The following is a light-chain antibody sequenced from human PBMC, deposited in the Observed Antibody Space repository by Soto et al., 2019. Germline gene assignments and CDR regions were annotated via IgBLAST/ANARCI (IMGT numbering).Light chain of an antibody. CDR2: AES. V-gene: IGKV1-27*01. Sequence: DIQMTQSPSSLSASVGDRVTVTCGASQGIRNDLGWYQQKPGKAPKRLIYAESTLQSGVPYRFSGSGSGTDFTLTISRLQPEDVATYYCQQYNSAPLTCGGGTKVDIK. CDR3: QQYNSAPLT. J-gene: IGKJ4*01. CDR1: QGIRND.